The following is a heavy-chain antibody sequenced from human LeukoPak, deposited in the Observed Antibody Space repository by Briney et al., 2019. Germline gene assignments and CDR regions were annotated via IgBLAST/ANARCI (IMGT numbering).Heavy chain of an antibody. V-gene: IGHV3-23*01. CDR2: ISGSGGST. J-gene: IGHJ4*02. D-gene: IGHD3-22*01. CDR1: GFTFSSYA. Sequence: GGSLRLSCAASGFTFSSYAMSWVRQAPGKGLEWVSAISGSGGSTCYADSVKGQFTISRDNSKNTLYLQMNSLRAEDTAVYYCAKVYDSSGYLFDYWGQGTLVTVSS. CDR3: AKVYDSSGYLFDY.